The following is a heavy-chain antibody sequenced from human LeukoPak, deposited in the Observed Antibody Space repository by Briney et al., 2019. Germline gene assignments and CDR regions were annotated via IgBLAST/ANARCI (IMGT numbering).Heavy chain of an antibody. Sequence: ASVKVSCKASGYTFTSYFMHWMRQAPGQGPEWMGIINPRGGSTEYSHKFQGRLTMTSDTSTSTVYMELNSLRSEDTAVYFCARVGVTAATADYWGQGTLVTVSS. CDR1: GYTFTSYF. CDR3: ARVGVTAATADY. V-gene: IGHV1-46*01. CDR2: INPRGGST. D-gene: IGHD6-25*01. J-gene: IGHJ4*02.